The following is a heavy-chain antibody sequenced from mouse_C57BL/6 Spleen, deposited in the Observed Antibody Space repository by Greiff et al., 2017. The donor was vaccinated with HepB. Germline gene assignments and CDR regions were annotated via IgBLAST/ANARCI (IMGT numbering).Heavy chain of an antibody. CDR2: IDPEDGET. Sequence: EVQLVESGAELVKPGASVKLSCTASGFNIKDYYMHWVKQRTEQGLEWIGRIDPEDGETKYAPKFQGKATITADTSSNTAYLQLSSLTSEDTAVYYCASPFYYGSSDWYFDVWGTGTTVTVSS. D-gene: IGHD1-1*01. CDR1: GFNIKDYY. CDR3: ASPFYYGSSDWYFDV. J-gene: IGHJ1*03. V-gene: IGHV14-2*01.